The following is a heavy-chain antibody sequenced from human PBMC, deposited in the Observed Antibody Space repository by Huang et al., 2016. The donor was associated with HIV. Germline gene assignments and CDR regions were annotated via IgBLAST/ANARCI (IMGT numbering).Heavy chain of an antibody. Sequence: QVQLVQSGAEVKKPGSSVKVSCKASGGTFSSYAISWVRQAPGQGLEWVGGLSPIYNRANYAQKFQGRVTITADESTSTADMELSSLRSEDTAVYYCARDLIEGIMDYWYFDLWGRGTLVTVSS. V-gene: IGHV1-69*13. CDR3: ARDLIEGIMDYWYFDL. J-gene: IGHJ2*01. D-gene: IGHD3-16*01. CDR1: GGTFSSYA. CDR2: LSPIYNRA.